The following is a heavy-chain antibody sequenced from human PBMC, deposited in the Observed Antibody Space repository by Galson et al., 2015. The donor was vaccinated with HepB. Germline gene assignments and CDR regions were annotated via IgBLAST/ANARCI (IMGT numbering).Heavy chain of an antibody. Sequence: SVKVSCKVSGYTLTELSMHWVRQAPGKGLEWMGGFDPEDGETIYAQKFQGRVTMTEDTSTDTAYMELSSLRSEDTAVYYCATANGYSKNFDYWGQGTLVTVSS. D-gene: IGHD1-26*01. CDR2: FDPEDGET. J-gene: IGHJ4*02. CDR3: ATANGYSKNFDY. CDR1: GYTLTELS. V-gene: IGHV1-24*01.